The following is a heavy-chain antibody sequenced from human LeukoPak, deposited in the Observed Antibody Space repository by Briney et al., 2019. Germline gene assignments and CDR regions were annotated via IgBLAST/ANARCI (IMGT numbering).Heavy chain of an antibody. D-gene: IGHD2-2*01. Sequence: PSETPSLTCTVSGGSISSYYWSWIRQPPGKGLEWIGYIYYSGSTKYNPSLKSRVTISVDTSKNQFSLKLSSVTAADTAVYYCARDRCSSSSCYGTHYWYFDLWGRGTLVTDSS. CDR2: IYYSGST. CDR1: GGSISSYY. V-gene: IGHV4-59*01. J-gene: IGHJ2*01. CDR3: ARDRCSSSSCYGTHYWYFDL.